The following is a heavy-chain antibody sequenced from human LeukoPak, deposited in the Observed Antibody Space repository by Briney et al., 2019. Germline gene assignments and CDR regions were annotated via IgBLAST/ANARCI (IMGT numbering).Heavy chain of an antibody. CDR1: GFTFDDYA. CDR2: IRSKAYGGTT. V-gene: IGHV3-49*04. CDR3: IRAVVVPAAIIDWFDP. D-gene: IGHD2-2*02. J-gene: IGHJ5*02. Sequence: GGSLRLSCTASGFTFDDYAMSWVRQAPGKGLEWVGFIRSKAYGGTTEYAAFVKGRFTISRDDSKSIAYLQMNSLKTEDTAVYYCIRAVVVPAAIIDWFDPWGQGTLVTVSS.